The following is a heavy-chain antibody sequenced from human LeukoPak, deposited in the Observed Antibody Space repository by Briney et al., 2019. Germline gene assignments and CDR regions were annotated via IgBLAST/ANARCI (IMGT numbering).Heavy chain of an antibody. CDR3: ARVRDGYNYPPFDF. D-gene: IGHD5-24*01. Sequence: GGSLRLSCEASGFNFNDYSMSGVRQAPGKGLEWVSFLSSSGNSIYYAYSVRGRFTISRDRAKKSLSLQMNSLRDEDTAVYYCARVRDGYNYPPFDFWGQGTLVTVSS. J-gene: IGHJ4*02. V-gene: IGHV3-48*02. CDR1: GFNFNDYS. CDR2: LSSSGNSI.